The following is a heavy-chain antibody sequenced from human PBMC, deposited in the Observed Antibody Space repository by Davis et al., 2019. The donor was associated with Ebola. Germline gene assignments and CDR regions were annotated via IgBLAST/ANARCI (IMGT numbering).Heavy chain of an antibody. CDR1: GYIFTGYF. D-gene: IGHD3-3*01. CDR3: ATGGDFWSGYYKSAFDI. J-gene: IGHJ3*02. V-gene: IGHV1-2*06. Sequence: ASVKVSCKPSGYIFTGYFIHWVRQAPGQGLGWMGRLNPNSGGIHYAQMFQGRVTMTRDTSITTAYMELSSLRSEDTAVYYCATGGDFWSGYYKSAFDIWGQGTMVTVSS. CDR2: LNPNSGGI.